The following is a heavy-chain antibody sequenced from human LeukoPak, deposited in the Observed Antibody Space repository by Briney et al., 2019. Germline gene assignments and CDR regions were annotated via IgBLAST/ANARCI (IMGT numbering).Heavy chain of an antibody. V-gene: IGHV3-23*01. D-gene: IGHD2-15*01. CDR3: ARDRYCSGGSCYEGFDY. CDR1: GFSFSIHG. J-gene: IGHJ4*02. CDR2: ISGSGGST. Sequence: GSLTLSCAASGFSFSIHGMGWVRQAPGKGLEWVSAISGSGGSTYYADSVKGRFTISRDNSKNTLYLQMNSLRAEDTAVYYCARDRYCSGGSCYEGFDYWGQGTLVTVSS.